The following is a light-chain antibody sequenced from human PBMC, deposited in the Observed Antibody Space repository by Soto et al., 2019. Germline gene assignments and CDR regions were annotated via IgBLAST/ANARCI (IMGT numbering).Light chain of an antibody. J-gene: IGLJ1*01. V-gene: IGLV2-14*01. CDR2: ASS. Sequence: QSVLTQPASVSGSPGQSITISCTGTSSDVGSYNYVSWYQHHPGKAPRLMIYASSNRPSGVSHRFSGSRSGNTPSLTISGLQAEDEADYYCSSYTSGSTLYVFGTGTKVTVL. CDR1: SSDVGSYNY. CDR3: SSYTSGSTLYV.